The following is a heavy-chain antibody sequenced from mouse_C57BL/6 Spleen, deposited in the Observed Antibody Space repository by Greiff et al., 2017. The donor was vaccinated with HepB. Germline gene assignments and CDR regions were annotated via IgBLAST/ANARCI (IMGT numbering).Heavy chain of an antibody. J-gene: IGHJ3*01. CDR2: IHPNSGST. CDR1: GYTFTSYW. CDR3: ARRDPLCGYPFAY. Sequence: QVQLQQPGAELVKPGASVKLSCKASGYTFTSYWMPWVKQRPGQGLEWIGRIHPNSGSTNYNEKFKSKATLTVDKSSSTAYMQLSSLTSEDSAVYYCARRDPLCGYPFAYWGQGTLVTVSA. V-gene: IGHV1-64*01. D-gene: IGHD2-2*01.